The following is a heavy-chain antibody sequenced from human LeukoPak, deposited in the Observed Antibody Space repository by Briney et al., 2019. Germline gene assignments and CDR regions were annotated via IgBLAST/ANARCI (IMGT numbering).Heavy chain of an antibody. CDR2: IYTTGST. J-gene: IGHJ4*02. D-gene: IGHD2-2*01. CDR3: ARESYCSSTSCYPYYFDY. V-gene: IGHV4-4*07. CDR1: GGSISSYY. Sequence: SETLSLTCTVSGGSISSYYWSWIRQPAGKGLEYIGRIYTTGSTYYNPSLKSRVTMSVDTSKNQFSLKLNSVTAADTAVYYCARESYCSSTSCYPYYFDYWGQGTLVTVPS.